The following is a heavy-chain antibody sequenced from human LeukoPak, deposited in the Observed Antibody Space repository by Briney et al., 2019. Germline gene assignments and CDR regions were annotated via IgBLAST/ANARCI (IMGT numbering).Heavy chain of an antibody. J-gene: IGHJ4*02. CDR2: INPNSGGT. D-gene: IGHD1-1*01. Sequence: ALVKVSCKASGYTFTGYYMHWVRQAPGQGLEWMGWINPNSGGTNYAQKFQGRVTMTRDTSISTAYMELSRLRSDDTAVYYCARETANNWNDVNGYWGQGPWSPSPQ. CDR3: ARETANNWNDVNGY. CDR1: GYTFTGYY. V-gene: IGHV1-2*02.